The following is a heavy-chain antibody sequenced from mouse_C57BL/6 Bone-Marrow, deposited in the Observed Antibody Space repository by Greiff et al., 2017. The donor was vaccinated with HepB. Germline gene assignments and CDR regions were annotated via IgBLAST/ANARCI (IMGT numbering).Heavy chain of an antibody. Sequence: EVQGVESGGGLVKPGGSLKLSCAASGFTFSSYAMSWVRQTPEKRLEWVATISDGGSYTYYPDNVKGRFTISRDNAKNNLYLQMSHLKSEDTAMYYCARGSGSSYGGDLFDYWGQGTTLTVSS. J-gene: IGHJ2*01. CDR3: ARGSGSSYGGDLFDY. D-gene: IGHD1-1*01. CDR2: ISDGGSYT. CDR1: GFTFSSYA. V-gene: IGHV5-4*01.